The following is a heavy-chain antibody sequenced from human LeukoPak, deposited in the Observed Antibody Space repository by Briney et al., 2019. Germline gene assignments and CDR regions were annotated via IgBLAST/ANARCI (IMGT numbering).Heavy chain of an antibody. CDR1: GGSISSSSYY. CDR3: ARRGIEAAGSWDWFDP. Sequence: SETLSLTCTVSGGSISSSSYYWGWIRQPPGKGLEWIGSIYYSGSSYYNPSLKSRVTISVDTSKNQFSLKLSSVTAADTAVYFCARRGIEAAGSWDWFDPWGQGTLVTVSS. CDR2: IYYSGSS. J-gene: IGHJ5*02. D-gene: IGHD6-13*01. V-gene: IGHV4-39*07.